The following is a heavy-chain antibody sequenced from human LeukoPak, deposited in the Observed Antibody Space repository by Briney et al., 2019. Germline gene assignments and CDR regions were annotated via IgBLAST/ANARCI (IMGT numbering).Heavy chain of an antibody. CDR2: MNPNSGNT. J-gene: IGHJ6*02. Sequence: ASVKVSCKASGYTFTSYDINWVRQATGQGLEWMGWMNPNSGNTGYAQKFQGRVTMTRNTSISTAYMELSSLRSEDTVVYYCARRKIPAARGSDYYYYGMDVWGQGTTVTVSS. CDR1: GYTFTSYD. V-gene: IGHV1-8*01. D-gene: IGHD2-2*01. CDR3: ARRKIPAARGSDYYYYGMDV.